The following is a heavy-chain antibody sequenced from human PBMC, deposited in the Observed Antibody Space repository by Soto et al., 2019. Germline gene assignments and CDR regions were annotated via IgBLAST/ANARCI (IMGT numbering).Heavy chain of an antibody. CDR2: IYYSGST. Sequence: PSETLSLTCTVSGGSISSGDYYWSWIRQPPGKGLEWIGYIYYSGSTYYNPSLKSRVTISVDTSKNQFSLKLTSVTAADTAVYYCARDKITCLFDYWGQGTLVTVS. CDR1: GGSISSGDYY. CDR3: ARDKITCLFDY. D-gene: IGHD3-10*01. V-gene: IGHV4-30-4*01. J-gene: IGHJ4*02.